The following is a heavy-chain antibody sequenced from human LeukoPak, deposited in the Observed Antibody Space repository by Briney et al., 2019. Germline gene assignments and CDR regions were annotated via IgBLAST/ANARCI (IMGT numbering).Heavy chain of an antibody. CDR2: IHHSGST. CDR3: ARVAAGIGFFQH. J-gene: IGHJ1*01. V-gene: IGHV4-38-2*02. Sequence: SETLSLTCIVSGYSISSGYYWGWIRQPPGKGLEWIGNIHHSGSTYCNPSLKSRVTISVDTSKNQLSLKLSSVTAAGTAVYYCARVAAGIGFFQHWGQGTLVTVSS. D-gene: IGHD6-13*01. CDR1: GYSISSGYY.